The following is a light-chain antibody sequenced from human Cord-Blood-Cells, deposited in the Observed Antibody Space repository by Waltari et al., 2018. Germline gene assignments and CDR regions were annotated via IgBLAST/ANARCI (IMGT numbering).Light chain of an antibody. CDR3: CSYAGSSTNWV. Sequence: QSALTQPASVSWSPGQSITISCTGTSSDVGSYNLVSWYQQHPGKAPKLMIYEGSKRPSGVSNRFSGSKSGNTASLTISGLQAEDEADYYCCSYAGSSTNWVFGGGTKLTVL. V-gene: IGLV2-23*01. CDR2: EGS. J-gene: IGLJ3*02. CDR1: SSDVGSYNL.